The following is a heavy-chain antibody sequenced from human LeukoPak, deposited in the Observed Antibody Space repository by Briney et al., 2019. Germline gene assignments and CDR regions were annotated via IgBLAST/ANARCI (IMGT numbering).Heavy chain of an antibody. V-gene: IGHV3-9*01. CDR2: ISWNGGNI. D-gene: IGHD4-11*01. J-gene: IGHJ4*02. Sequence: PGGCLRLSCAASGFTFDDYAMHWVRQAPGKGLEWVSGISWNGGNIGYADSVKGRFIISRDNARNSLYLQMNSRRAEDTAVYYCARDPAPIYSNYAPEHFDYWGQGTLVTVSS. CDR3: ARDPAPIYSNYAPEHFDY. CDR1: GFTFDDYA.